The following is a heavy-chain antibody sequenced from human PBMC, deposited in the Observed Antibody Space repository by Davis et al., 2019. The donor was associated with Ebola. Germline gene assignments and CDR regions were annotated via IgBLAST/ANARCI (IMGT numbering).Heavy chain of an antibody. D-gene: IGHD4-17*01. CDR1: GDTFSISA. CDR2: IMPMYGAA. J-gene: IGHJ5*02. Sequence: AASVKVSCKAPGDTFSISALSWVRLAPGRGLEWMGGIMPMYGAANYAQKFQGRVTMTRDTSTSTVYMELSSLRSEDTAVYYCARLQTTVTTGWFDPWGQGTLVTVSS. CDR3: ARLQTTVTTGWFDP. V-gene: IGHV1-69*05.